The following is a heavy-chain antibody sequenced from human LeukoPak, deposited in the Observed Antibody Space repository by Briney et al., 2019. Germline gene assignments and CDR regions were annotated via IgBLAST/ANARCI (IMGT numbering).Heavy chain of an antibody. J-gene: IGHJ4*02. Sequence: PGGSLRLSCAASGFTFSSYAMSWVRQAPGKGLEWVSAISGSGGSTYYADSVKGRLTISRDNSKNTLYLQMNSLRAEDTAVYYCARDLDDILTGYSAGAPFDYWGQGTLVTVSS. CDR3: ARDLDDILTGYSAGAPFDY. CDR2: ISGSGGST. V-gene: IGHV3-23*01. CDR1: GFTFSSYA. D-gene: IGHD3-9*01.